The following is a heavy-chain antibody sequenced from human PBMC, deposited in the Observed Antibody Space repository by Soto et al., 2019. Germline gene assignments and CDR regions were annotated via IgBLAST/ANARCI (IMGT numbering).Heavy chain of an antibody. CDR2: ISSSSTI. CDR3: AREGRYLNWFDP. D-gene: IGHD3-9*01. J-gene: IGHJ5*02. V-gene: IGHV3-48*01. CDR1: GCTFSSYS. Sequence: GGSLRLSCAASGCTFSSYSMNWVRQAPGKGLEWVSYISSSSTIYYADSVKGRFTISRDNAKNSLYLQMNSLRAEDTAVYYCAREGRYLNWFDPWGQGTLVTVSS.